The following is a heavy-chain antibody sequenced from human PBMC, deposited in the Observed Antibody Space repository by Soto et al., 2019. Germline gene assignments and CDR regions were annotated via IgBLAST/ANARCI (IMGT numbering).Heavy chain of an antibody. CDR1: GGTFSSYA. D-gene: IGHD1-26*01. CDR3: ARDPAFGPYSGSYFDY. CDR2: IIPIFGTA. J-gene: IGHJ4*02. V-gene: IGHV1-69*13. Sequence: SVKVSCKASGGTFSSYAISRVRQAPGQGLEWMGGIIPIFGTANYAQKFQGRVTITADESTSTAYMELSSLRSEDTAVYYCARDPAFGPYSGSYFDYWGQGTLVTVSS.